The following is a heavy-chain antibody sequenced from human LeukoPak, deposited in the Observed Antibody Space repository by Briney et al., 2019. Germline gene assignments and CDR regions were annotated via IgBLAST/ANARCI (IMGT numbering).Heavy chain of an antibody. D-gene: IGHD4-11*01. CDR2: IYTSGST. Sequence: SETLSLTCTVSGGSISSYYWSWIRQPAGKGLEWIGRIYTSGSTNYNPSLKSRVTMSVDTSKNQFSLKLSSATAADTAVYYCAGTTVTAYWFDPWGQGTLVTVSS. CDR3: AGTTVTAYWFDP. CDR1: GGSISSYY. J-gene: IGHJ5*02. V-gene: IGHV4-4*07.